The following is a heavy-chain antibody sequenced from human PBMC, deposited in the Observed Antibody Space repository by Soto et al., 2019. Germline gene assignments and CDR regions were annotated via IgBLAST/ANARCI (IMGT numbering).Heavy chain of an antibody. Sequence: VQLVQSGAEVKKPGASVKVSCKASGYTFANYEINWVRQAPGQGLEWMGWISANNGYTSYGQKFQGRATMTTDTSTSTAYMELRSLRSDDTAVYYCARAGRVTKQEYYFDYWGQGTLVTVSS. CDR1: GYTFANYE. D-gene: IGHD3-10*01. CDR2: ISANNGYT. V-gene: IGHV1-18*01. CDR3: ARAGRVTKQEYYFDY. J-gene: IGHJ4*02.